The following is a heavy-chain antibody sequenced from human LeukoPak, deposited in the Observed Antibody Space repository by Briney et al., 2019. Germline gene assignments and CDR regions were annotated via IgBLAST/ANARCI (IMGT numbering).Heavy chain of an antibody. CDR1: GGTLSSYG. J-gene: IGHJ6*03. CDR3: ARVNDFNYYYMDV. CDR2: IIPMFGTT. Sequence: SVKVSCKASGGTLSSYGISWVGQAPGQGLDWMGGIIPMFGTTYYAQNFQGRVTINADQSTSTAYMELTSLRSDDTAVYYCARVNDFNYYYMDVWGKGTTVTVS. D-gene: IGHD3-3*01. V-gene: IGHV1-69*13.